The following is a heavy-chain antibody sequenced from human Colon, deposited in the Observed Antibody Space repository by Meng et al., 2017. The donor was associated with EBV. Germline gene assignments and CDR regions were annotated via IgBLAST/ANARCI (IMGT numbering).Heavy chain of an antibody. J-gene: IGHJ4*02. Sequence: EVQLLESGGTLVQTGGSLRRSCAASGFTFSSYAMNWVRQAPGKGLQWLSGIGGSGFNTYYAGSVKGRFTISRDNSKDTLYLQMNNLSAEDTAIYYCVRKFSGELLFDYWGQGTLVTVSS. CDR2: IGGSGFNT. CDR3: VRKFSGELLFDY. D-gene: IGHD4-23*01. V-gene: IGHV3-23*01. CDR1: GFTFSSYA.